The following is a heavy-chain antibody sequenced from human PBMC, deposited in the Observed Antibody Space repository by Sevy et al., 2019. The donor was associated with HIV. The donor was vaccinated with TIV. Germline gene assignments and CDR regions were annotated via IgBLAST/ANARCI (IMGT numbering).Heavy chain of an antibody. V-gene: IGHV4-30-4*01. Sequence: SETLSLTCTVSGGSFSSGDYYWTWIRQPPGTGLEWIGYTHYSWTTPYNPSLKGRVTISVDTSKNQLSLKLSSVTAADTAVYYCARGGYKYGFQYFDYWGQGSLVTVSS. J-gene: IGHJ4*02. D-gene: IGHD5-18*01. CDR2: THYSWTT. CDR3: ARGGYKYGFQYFDY. CDR1: GGSFSSGDYY.